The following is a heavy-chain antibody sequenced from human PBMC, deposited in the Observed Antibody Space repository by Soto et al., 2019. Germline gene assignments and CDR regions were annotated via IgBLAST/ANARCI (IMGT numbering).Heavy chain of an antibody. Sequence: PGGSLRLSCAASGFFFSDYYMSWIRQAPGKGLESLCYISGTGDTTSYADSVKGRFTISRDNAKNSLYLHLSTLSAGDTAVYYCAIGGGQIYYSGMDVWGQGTTVTGSS. CDR2: ISGTGDTT. CDR3: AIGGGQIYYSGMDV. V-gene: IGHV3-11*01. D-gene: IGHD3-3*01. CDR1: GFFFSDYY. J-gene: IGHJ6*02.